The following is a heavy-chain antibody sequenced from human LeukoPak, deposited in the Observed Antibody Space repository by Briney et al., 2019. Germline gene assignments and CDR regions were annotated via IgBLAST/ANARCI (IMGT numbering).Heavy chain of an antibody. CDR3: ARHLVGATSGNWFDP. J-gene: IGHJ5*02. V-gene: IGHV4-34*01. CDR2: INHSGST. Sequence: PSETLSLTCAVYGGSFSAYYWSWIRQPPGKGLEWIGEINHSGSTNYNPSLKSRVTISVDMSKNQFSLKLSSVTAADTAVYYCARHLVGATSGNWFDPWGQGTLVTVSS. CDR1: GGSFSAYY. D-gene: IGHD1-26*01.